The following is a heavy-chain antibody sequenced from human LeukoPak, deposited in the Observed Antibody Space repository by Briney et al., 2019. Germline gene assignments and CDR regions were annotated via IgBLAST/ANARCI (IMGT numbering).Heavy chain of an antibody. J-gene: IGHJ6*02. Sequence: GGSLRLSCAASGLTVSSDYMSWVRQAPGKGLEWVSVIYSGGSTYYADSVKGQFTISRDNSKNTLYLQMNSLRAEDTAVYYCARVDLGMDVWGQGTTVTVSS. CDR3: ARVDLGMDV. CDR2: IYSGGST. CDR1: GLTVSSDY. D-gene: IGHD3-3*01. V-gene: IGHV3-53*01.